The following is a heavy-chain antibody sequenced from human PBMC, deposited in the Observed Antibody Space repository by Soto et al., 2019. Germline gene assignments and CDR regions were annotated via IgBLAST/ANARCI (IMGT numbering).Heavy chain of an antibody. CDR1: GFTFSSYS. CDR2: ISSSSSYI. J-gene: IGHJ4*02. Sequence: GGPLRLSCAASGFTFSSYSMNWVRQAPGKGLEWVSSISSSSSYIYYADSVKGRFTISRDNAKNSLYLQMNSLRAEDTAVYYCARDQPGYSYGYELGYWGQGTLVTVSS. V-gene: IGHV3-21*01. D-gene: IGHD5-18*01. CDR3: ARDQPGYSYGYELGY.